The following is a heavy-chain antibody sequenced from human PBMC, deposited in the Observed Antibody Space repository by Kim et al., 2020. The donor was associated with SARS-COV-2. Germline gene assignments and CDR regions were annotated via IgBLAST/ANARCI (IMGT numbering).Heavy chain of an antibody. V-gene: IGHV4-39*01. CDR2: IYYSGST. D-gene: IGHD3-3*01. CDR3: ARLRYYDFWSGSGFDY. CDR1: GGSISSSSYY. J-gene: IGHJ4*02. Sequence: SETLSLTCTVSGGSISSSSYYWGWIRQPPGKGLEWIGSIYYSGSTYYNPSLKSRVTISVDTSKNQFSLKLSSVTAADTAVYYCARLRYYDFWSGSGFDYWGQGTLVTVSP.